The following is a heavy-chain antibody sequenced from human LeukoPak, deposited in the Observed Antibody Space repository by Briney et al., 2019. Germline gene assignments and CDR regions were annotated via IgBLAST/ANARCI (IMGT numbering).Heavy chain of an antibody. CDR1: GFTFSSYS. CDR3: ARDRVEDTAKIQKFYYYHMDV. Sequence: GRSLRLSCAASGFTFSSYSMHWVRQAPGKGLEWISYISGRGGTTYYADSVKGRFTISRDNTKNSLFLQMNSLSAEDAAVYYCARDRVEDTAKIQKFYYYHMDVWGKGTTVTVSS. D-gene: IGHD5-18*01. CDR2: ISGRGGTT. J-gene: IGHJ6*03. V-gene: IGHV3-48*03.